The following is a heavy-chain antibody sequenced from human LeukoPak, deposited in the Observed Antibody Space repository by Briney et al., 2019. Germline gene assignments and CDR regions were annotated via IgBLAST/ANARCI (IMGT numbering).Heavy chain of an antibody. J-gene: IGHJ4*02. Sequence: GGSLRLSCAVSGFTFSSYAVNWVRQAPGKGLEWVSSISVSGGTTYYADSVKGRFTISRGNSKNTLYLQMNSLRAEDTAIYYCAKDCSGSGSFYDYWGQGTLVTVSS. CDR1: GFTFSSYA. CDR2: ISVSGGTT. D-gene: IGHD1-26*01. V-gene: IGHV3-23*01. CDR3: AKDCSGSGSFYDY.